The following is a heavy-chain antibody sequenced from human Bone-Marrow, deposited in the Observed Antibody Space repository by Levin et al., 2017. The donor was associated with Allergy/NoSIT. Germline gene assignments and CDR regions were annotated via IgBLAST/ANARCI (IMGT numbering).Heavy chain of an antibody. Sequence: SLKISCAASGFTFDDYAMHWVRQAPGKGLEWVSGISWNSGSIGYADSVKGRFTISRDNAKNSLYLQMNSLRAEDTALYYCAKDIRAARRYYYGMDVWGQGTTVTVSS. J-gene: IGHJ6*02. CDR1: GFTFDDYA. CDR3: AKDIRAARRYYYGMDV. CDR2: ISWNSGSI. V-gene: IGHV3-9*01. D-gene: IGHD6-6*01.